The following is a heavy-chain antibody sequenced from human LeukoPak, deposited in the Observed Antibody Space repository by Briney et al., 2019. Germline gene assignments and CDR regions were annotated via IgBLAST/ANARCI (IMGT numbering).Heavy chain of an antibody. J-gene: IGHJ3*02. D-gene: IGHD2-2*01. CDR3: ARGDIAVVPAAVYAFDI. CDR2: IYYSGNT. Sequence: SETLSLTCTVSGGSISPYYWSWIRQPPGKGLEWIGYIYYSGNTNYNPSLKSRVTISLDTSKNQFSLKLSSVTAADTAVYYCARGDIAVVPAAVYAFDIWGQGTMVTVSS. CDR1: GGSISPYY. V-gene: IGHV4-59*01.